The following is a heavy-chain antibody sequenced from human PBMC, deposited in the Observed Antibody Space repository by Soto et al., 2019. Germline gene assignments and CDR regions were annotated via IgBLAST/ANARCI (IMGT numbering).Heavy chain of an antibody. V-gene: IGHV1-2*02. J-gene: IGHJ4*02. CDR1: GYTFTVYY. D-gene: IGHD2-8*01. CDR3: ARYLTKGGVSAGFDY. Sequence: QVQLVQSGAEVKKPGASVNVSCKASGYTFTVYYMHWVRQAPGQGLEWMGWINPKSGGTMYPQKFQGRVPMTWDTCIRTFYMALTRLRPDDTAVYYCARYLTKGGVSAGFDYWGEGALGSVAS. CDR2: INPKSGGT.